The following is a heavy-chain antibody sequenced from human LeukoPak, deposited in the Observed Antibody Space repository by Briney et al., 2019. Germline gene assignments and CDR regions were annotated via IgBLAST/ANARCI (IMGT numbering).Heavy chain of an antibody. V-gene: IGHV3-30*03. CDR3: ALPSSGRRFDY. CDR1: GFTFSNYG. CDR2: VSFDGSNK. Sequence: GGSLRLSCAASGFTFSNYGMHWVRQAPGKGLEWVAMVSFDGSNKDYADSVKGRFTITRDNSKNTLYLQMNSLRAEDTAVYYGALPSSGRRFDYWGQGALVTVSS. D-gene: IGHD6-19*01. J-gene: IGHJ4*02.